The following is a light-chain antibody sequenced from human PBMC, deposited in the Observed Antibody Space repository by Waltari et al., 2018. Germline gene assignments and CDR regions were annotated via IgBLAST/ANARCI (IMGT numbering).Light chain of an antibody. CDR2: KDS. CDR3: QSADSSYMVY. CDR1: TLPKQY. J-gene: IGLJ2*01. V-gene: IGLV3-25*03. Sequence: SHELTQSPSVSVSPGQTARITCSGDTLPKQYAHWYQQKPGQAPVLIIYKDSERPSGIPGRFSASTSGTIVTLTISGVRPEDEADYYCQSADSSYMVYFGGGTKLTVL.